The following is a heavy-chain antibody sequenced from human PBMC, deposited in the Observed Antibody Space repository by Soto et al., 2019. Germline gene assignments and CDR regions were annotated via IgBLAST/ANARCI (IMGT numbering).Heavy chain of an antibody. Sequence: QVQLVQSGAEVKKPESSVKVSCKAPGGTFSTYAISWVRQAPGQGLEWMGGIIPMFGTANYAQRFQDRVTMTADESTNTVYMELSSLRSEDPAVYFCASGIQLWLRRINNGYSGWGQGTLVTVSS. CDR1: GGTFSTYA. J-gene: IGHJ4*02. CDR2: IIPMFGTA. CDR3: ASGIQLWLRRINNGYSG. D-gene: IGHD5-18*01. V-gene: IGHV1-69*12.